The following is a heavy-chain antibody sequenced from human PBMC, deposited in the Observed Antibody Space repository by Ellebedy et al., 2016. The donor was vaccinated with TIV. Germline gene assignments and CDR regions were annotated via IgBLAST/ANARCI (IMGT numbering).Heavy chain of an antibody. CDR1: GYTVTGYY. D-gene: IGHD2-21*01. CDR3: ARGDKGLDV. V-gene: IGHV1-2*02. J-gene: IGHJ6*02. CDR2: INPNNGDT. Sequence: AASVKVSCKASGYTVTGYYIHWVRQAPGQGLEWMGRINPNNGDTNYAQKFQGRATMTRDTSINTVYMEVRRLRSDDTAVYYCARGDKGLDVWGQGTTVTVSS.